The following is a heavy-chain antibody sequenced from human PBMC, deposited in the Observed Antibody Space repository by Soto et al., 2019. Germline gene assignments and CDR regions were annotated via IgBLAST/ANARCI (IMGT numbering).Heavy chain of an antibody. J-gene: IGHJ6*02. CDR2: ISGSGGST. CDR3: AKDMDTIFDDYYYGMDV. V-gene: IGHV3-23*01. Sequence: GGSLRLSCTASEFNFSSYSMSWVRQAPGKGLEWVSAISGSGGSTYYADSVKGRFTISRDNSKNTLYLQMNSLRAEDTAVYYCAKDMDTIFDDYYYGMDVWGQGTTVTVSS. CDR1: EFNFSSYS. D-gene: IGHD3-3*01.